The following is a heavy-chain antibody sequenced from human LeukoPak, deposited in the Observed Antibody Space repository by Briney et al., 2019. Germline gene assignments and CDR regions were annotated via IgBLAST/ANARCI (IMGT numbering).Heavy chain of an antibody. CDR3: AKDLGHANWFDP. V-gene: IGHV3-30*18. CDR1: GFTFSSYG. Sequence: GGSLRLSCAASGFTFSSYGMHWVRQAPGKGLEWMAVISYDGSNKYYADSVKGRFTISRDNSKNTLYLQMNSLRAEDTAVYYCAKDLGHANWFDPWGQGTLVTVSS. J-gene: IGHJ5*02. CDR2: ISYDGSNK.